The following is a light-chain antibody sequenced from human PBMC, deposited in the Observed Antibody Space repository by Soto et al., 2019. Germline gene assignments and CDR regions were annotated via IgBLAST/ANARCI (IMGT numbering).Light chain of an antibody. CDR1: QSLFYSSSTNNNY. CDR3: QQYFSTPLT. J-gene: IGKJ3*01. Sequence: DIVMTQSPDSLAVSLGERATFNCKSSQSLFYSSSTNNNYLAWYQQKPRQPPKLLIYWASARESGVPDRFSGSGSGTNFTLTISSLQAEDVAVYYCQQYFSTPLTFGPGTKVDI. V-gene: IGKV4-1*01. CDR2: WAS.